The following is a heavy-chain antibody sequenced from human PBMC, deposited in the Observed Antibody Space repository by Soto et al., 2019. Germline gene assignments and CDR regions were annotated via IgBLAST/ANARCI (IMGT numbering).Heavy chain of an antibody. CDR2: IIPILGIA. CDR3: ARDRRGYYDSSGYPRPSGMDV. J-gene: IGHJ6*02. D-gene: IGHD3-22*01. Sequence: SVKVSCKASGGTFSSYTIIWVRQAPGQGLEWMGRIIPILGIANYAQKFQGRVTISRDNSKNTLYLQMNSLRAEDTAVYYCARDRRGYYDSSGYPRPSGMDVWGQGTTVTVSS. CDR1: GGTFSSYT. V-gene: IGHV1-69*04.